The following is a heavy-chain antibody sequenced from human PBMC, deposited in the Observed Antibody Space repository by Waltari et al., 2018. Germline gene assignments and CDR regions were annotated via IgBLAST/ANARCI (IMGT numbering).Heavy chain of an antibody. Sequence: EVQLVETGGGLIQPGGSLRLSCAASGFTVSSHYMSWVRQAPGKGLGWVSVIYSGGSTYYADSVKCRFTISRDNSKNTLYLQMNSLRSEDTAVYYCARLILPDYWGQGTLFTVSS. V-gene: IGHV3-53*02. CDR3: ARLILPDY. CDR1: GFTVSSHY. CDR2: IYSGGST. J-gene: IGHJ4*02.